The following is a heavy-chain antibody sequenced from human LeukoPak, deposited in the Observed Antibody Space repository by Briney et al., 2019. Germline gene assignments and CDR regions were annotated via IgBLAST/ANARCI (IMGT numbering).Heavy chain of an antibody. D-gene: IGHD4-17*01. CDR3: ARSFPYDYGDYPPGY. V-gene: IGHV3-21*01. CDR2: ISSSSSYI. CDR1: GFTFSSYS. J-gene: IGHJ4*02. Sequence: GGSLRLSCAASGFTFSSYSMNWVRQAPGKGLEWVSSISSSSSYIYYADSVKSRFTISRDNAKNSLYLQMNSLRAEDTAVYYCARSFPYDYGDYPPGYWGQGTLVTVST.